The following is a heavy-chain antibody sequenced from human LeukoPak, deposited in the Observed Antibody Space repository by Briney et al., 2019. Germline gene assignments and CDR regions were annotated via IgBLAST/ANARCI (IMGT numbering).Heavy chain of an antibody. D-gene: IGHD3-22*01. CDR2: ISGRGGGT. Sequence: GGSLRLSCAASGFTFSTYAMSWVRQAPGKGLEWVSAISGRGGGTYYAESVKGRFTISRDNSKNTLYLQMNSLGAEDTAVYYCAKDRGDYYDSPRFDPWGQGTLVTVSS. V-gene: IGHV3-23*01. CDR3: AKDRGDYYDSPRFDP. CDR1: GFTFSTYA. J-gene: IGHJ5*02.